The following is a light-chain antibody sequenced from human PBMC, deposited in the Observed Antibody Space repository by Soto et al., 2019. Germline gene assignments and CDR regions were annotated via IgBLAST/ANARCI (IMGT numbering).Light chain of an antibody. J-gene: IGKJ5*01. CDR2: AAS. V-gene: IGKV1-39*01. CDR3: HQSYSNPPT. Sequence: DIQMTQSPSSLSASVGDRVTITCRASQSISNYLNWYQQKPGKAPKLLIYAASSLQSGVPSRFSGSGSATDFALTITSLQPEDFATYYCHQSYSNPPTFGQGTRLEIK. CDR1: QSISNY.